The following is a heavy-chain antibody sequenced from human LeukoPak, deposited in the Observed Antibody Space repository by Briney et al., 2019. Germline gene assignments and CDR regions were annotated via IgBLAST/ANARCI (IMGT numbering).Heavy chain of an antibody. CDR1: GGSISNYY. CDR2: IYYSGST. D-gene: IGHD3-22*01. V-gene: IGHV4-59*01. Sequence: PSETLSLTCTVSGGSISNYYWSWIRQPPGKGLEWIGYIYYSGSTNYNPSLKSRVTISVDTSKNQFSLKLSSVTAADTAAYYCARLDYYDSPFDYWGQGTLVTVSS. CDR3: ARLDYYDSPFDY. J-gene: IGHJ4*02.